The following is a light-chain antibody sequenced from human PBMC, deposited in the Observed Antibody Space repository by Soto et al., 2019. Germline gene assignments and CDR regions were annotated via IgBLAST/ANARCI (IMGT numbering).Light chain of an antibody. CDR1: SSNIGANYD. CDR3: QSYDSSLRGWV. J-gene: IGLJ3*02. CDR2: GDS. Sequence: QSVLTQPPSVSGAPGQRVTISCTGRSSNIGANYDVHRYQHLPGTAPRLLISGDSNRPSGVPDRFSGSKSGTSASLGITGLQAEDEADYYCQSYDSSLRGWVFGGGTKLTVL. V-gene: IGLV1-40*01.